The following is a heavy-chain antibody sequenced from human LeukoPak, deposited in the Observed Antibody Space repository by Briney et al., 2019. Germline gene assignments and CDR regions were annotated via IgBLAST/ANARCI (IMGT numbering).Heavy chain of an antibody. J-gene: IGHJ4*02. CDR3: ARDLLDCGGDCRDDY. D-gene: IGHD2-21*02. CDR2: IKQDGSEK. CDR1: GFTFSSYS. V-gene: IGHV3-7*01. Sequence: PGGSLRLSCAASGFTFSSYSMNWVRQAPGKGLEWVANIKQDGSEKYYVDSVKGRFTISRDNAKNSLYLQMNSLRAEDTAVYYCARDLLDCGGDCRDDYWGQGTLVTVSS.